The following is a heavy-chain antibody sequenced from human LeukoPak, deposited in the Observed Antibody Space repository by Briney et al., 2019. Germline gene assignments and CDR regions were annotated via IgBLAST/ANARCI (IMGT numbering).Heavy chain of an antibody. Sequence: SETLSLTCTVSGGSISSYYWSWIRQPAGKGLEWIRPIYTSGSTTHNPSLKSRGTMSVDTTKNHISQKLRNVTAADTAVYYCAREGDFWSGYYEYNWFDHWGQGTLVTVSS. D-gene: IGHD3-3*01. J-gene: IGHJ5*02. V-gene: IGHV4-4*07. CDR1: GGSISSYY. CDR2: IYTSGST. CDR3: AREGDFWSGYYEYNWFDH.